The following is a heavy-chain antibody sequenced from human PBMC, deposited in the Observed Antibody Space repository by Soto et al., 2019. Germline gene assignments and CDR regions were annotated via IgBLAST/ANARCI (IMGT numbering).Heavy chain of an antibody. V-gene: IGHV1-69*13. CDR1: GGTFSSYA. Sequence: VASVKVSCKASGGTFSSYAISWVRQAPGQGLEWMGGIIPIFGTANYAQKFQGRVTITADESTSTAYMELSSLRSEDTAVYYCARPNDSGSYRPFGYWGQGTLVTVSS. J-gene: IGHJ4*02. CDR2: IIPIFGTA. CDR3: ARPNDSGSYRPFGY. D-gene: IGHD1-26*01.